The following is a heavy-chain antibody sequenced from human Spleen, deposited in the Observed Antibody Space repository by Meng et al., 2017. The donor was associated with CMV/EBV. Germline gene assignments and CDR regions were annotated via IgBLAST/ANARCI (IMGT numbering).Heavy chain of an antibody. CDR2: IKQDGSEK. D-gene: IGHD2-15*01. V-gene: IGHV3-7*01. J-gene: IGHJ4*02. CDR1: GFTFSSYW. Sequence: GESLKISCAASGFTFSSYWMSWVRQAPGKGLEWVANIKQDGSEKYYVDSVKGRFTISRDNAKNSLYLQMNSLRAEDTAVYYCARVRFLLFDYWGQGTLVTVSS. CDR3: ARVRFLLFDY.